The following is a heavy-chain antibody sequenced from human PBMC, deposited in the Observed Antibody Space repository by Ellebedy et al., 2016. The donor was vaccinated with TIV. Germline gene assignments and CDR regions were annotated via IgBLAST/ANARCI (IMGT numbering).Heavy chain of an antibody. CDR2: ISWNSGTT. V-gene: IGHV3-9*01. J-gene: IGHJ4*02. CDR1: GFTFDDYA. D-gene: IGHD7-27*01. CDR3: TKDLLRGIWGGSGRDY. Sequence: SLKISXAASGFTFDDYAMHWVRQAPGKGLEWVSGISWNSGTTDYADFVKGRFTISRDNAKSSLYLQMNSLRIEDTAVYYCTKDLLRGIWGGSGRDYWGQGTLVTVSS.